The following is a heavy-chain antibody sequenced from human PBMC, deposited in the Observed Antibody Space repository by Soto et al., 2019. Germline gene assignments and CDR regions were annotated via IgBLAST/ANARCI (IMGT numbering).Heavy chain of an antibody. CDR1: GGTLSNNA. J-gene: IGHJ6*02. Sequence: QVQLVQSGTEVKKPGSSVKVSCKASGGTLSNNAISWVRQAPGQGLEWMGGIIPLSATPNYAQKFQCRVTITADRSTSTAYMELTSVTSEDTDVYYWARRFDDRGIVVVPPANRWYYGMDVWGQGTTVSVSS. V-gene: IGHV1-69*06. D-gene: IGHD2-2*01. CDR2: IIPLSATP. CDR3: ARRFDDRGIVVVPPANRWYYGMDV.